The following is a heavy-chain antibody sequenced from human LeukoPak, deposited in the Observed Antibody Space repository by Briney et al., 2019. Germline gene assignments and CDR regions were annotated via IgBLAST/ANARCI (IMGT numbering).Heavy chain of an antibody. V-gene: IGHV1-69*04. J-gene: IGHJ3*02. CDR3: ARCSSTSCPRDAFDI. D-gene: IGHD2-2*01. Sequence: ASVKVSCKASGGTFSSYAISWVRQAPGQGLEWMGRIIPILGIANYAQKFQGRVTITADKSTSTAYMELSSLRSEDTAVYYCARCSSTSCPRDAFDIWGQGTMVTVSS. CDR1: GGTFSSYA. CDR2: IIPILGIA.